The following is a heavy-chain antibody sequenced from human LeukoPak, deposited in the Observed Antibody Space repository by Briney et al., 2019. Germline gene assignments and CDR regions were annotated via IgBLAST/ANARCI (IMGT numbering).Heavy chain of an antibody. CDR1: GFTFSSYA. CDR2: ISYDGSNK. CDR3: ARMYSGTYYGGYYFDY. J-gene: IGHJ4*02. D-gene: IGHD1-26*01. Sequence: GGSLRLSCAASGFTFSSYAMHWVRQAPGKGLEWVAVISYDGSNKYYADSVKGRFTISRDNSKNTLYLQMDSLRVEDTAVCYCARMYSGTYYGGYYFDYWGQGTLVTVSS. V-gene: IGHV3-30*04.